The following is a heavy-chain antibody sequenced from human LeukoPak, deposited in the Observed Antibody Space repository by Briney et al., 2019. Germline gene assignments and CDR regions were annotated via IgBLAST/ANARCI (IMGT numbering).Heavy chain of an antibody. CDR3: ARDVPHNWFDT. CDR2: INSDGGGA. Sequence: GGSLRLSCAASGITFGNNWMHWVRRGPGKGLVWISRINSDGGGAIYADSVKGRFTVSRDNAKNTLYLQMNSLRAEDTAVYYCARDVPHNWFDTWGQGTLVTVSS. J-gene: IGHJ5*02. CDR1: GITFGNNW. V-gene: IGHV3-74*01.